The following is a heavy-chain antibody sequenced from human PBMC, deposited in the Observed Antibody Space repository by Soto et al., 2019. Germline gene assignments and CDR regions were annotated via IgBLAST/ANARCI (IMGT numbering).Heavy chain of an antibody. D-gene: IGHD1-26*01. J-gene: IGHJ5*02. CDR1: GFTFVNAW. CDR2: IKKTSESGAT. Sequence: EVQLVESGGGLVKPGGSLRLSCAASGFTFVNAWMSWVRQAPGKGLEWVGLIKKTSESGATEYAAPVKCRFTISRDDSNNTLYIQMDRLKTEDTAVYYCTAGERFPHWGQGTLVTVSA. CDR3: TAGERFPH. V-gene: IGHV3-15*01.